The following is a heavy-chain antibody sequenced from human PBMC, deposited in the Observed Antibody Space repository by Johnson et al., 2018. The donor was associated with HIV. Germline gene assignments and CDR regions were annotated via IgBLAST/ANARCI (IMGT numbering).Heavy chain of an antibody. Sequence: VQLVESGGGLVKPGGSLRLSCAASGFTFSHAWMTWVRQAPGKGLEWVGRIKSKTDGGTTDYAAPVKGRFTISRDDSKNTLYLQMNSLKTEDTAVYYCTTLAESSSSMYAFDIWGQGTMLTVSS. CDR2: IKSKTDGGTT. D-gene: IGHD6-6*01. CDR3: TTLAESSSSMYAFDI. V-gene: IGHV3-15*01. CDR1: GFTFSHAW. J-gene: IGHJ3*02.